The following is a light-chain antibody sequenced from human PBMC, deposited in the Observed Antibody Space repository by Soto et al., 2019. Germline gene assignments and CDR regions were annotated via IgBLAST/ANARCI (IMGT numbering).Light chain of an antibody. J-gene: IGKJ4*01. CDR2: AAS. CDR1: QRVNNY. V-gene: IGKV1-39*01. CDR3: QPYNNWPLT. Sequence: DIHMTQSPSTLSASVGDRVTITCRASQRVNNYLNWYQQKPGEAPKLLISAASSLQIGVPARFSGSRAGPEFTLTINSLQSEDFAIYYCQPYNNWPLTFGGGTKVDIK.